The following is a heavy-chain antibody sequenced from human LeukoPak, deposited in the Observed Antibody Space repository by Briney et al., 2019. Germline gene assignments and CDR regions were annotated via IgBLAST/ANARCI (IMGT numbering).Heavy chain of an antibody. D-gene: IGHD3-9*01. CDR2: ISAYNGNT. Sequence: ASVKVSCKASGYTFTSYGISWVRQAPGQGLEWMGWISAYNGNTNYAQKLQGRVTMTTDTSTSTAYMELRSLRSDDTAVYYCARVPTYYDILTGYYTPYYFDYWGQGTLVTVSS. CDR1: GYTFTSYG. V-gene: IGHV1-18*01. CDR3: ARVPTYYDILTGYYTPYYFDY. J-gene: IGHJ4*02.